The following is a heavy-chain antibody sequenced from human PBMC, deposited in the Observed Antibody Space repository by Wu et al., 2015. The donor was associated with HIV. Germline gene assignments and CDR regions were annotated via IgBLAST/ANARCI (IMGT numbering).Heavy chain of an antibody. J-gene: IGHJ5*02. V-gene: IGHV4-34*01. Sequence: QVQLQQWGAGLSKPSETLSLTCAVYGGSFSGYYWSWIRQPPGKGLEWIGEINHSGSTNYNLSLKSRVTISVDTSKNQFSLKLSSVTAADTAVYYCARGLMVRGVQAWGQGTLVTVSS. CDR1: GGSFSGYY. D-gene: IGHD3-10*01. CDR3: ARGLMVRGVQA. CDR2: INHSGST.